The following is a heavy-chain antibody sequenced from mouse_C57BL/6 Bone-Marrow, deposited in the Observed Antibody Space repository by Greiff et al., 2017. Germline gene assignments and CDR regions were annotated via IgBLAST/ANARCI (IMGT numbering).Heavy chain of an antibody. CDR2: ISSGGSYT. CDR1: GFTFSSYG. Sequence: EVMLVESGGDLVTPGGSLTLSCAASGFTFSSYGMSWVRQTPDKRLEWVATISSGGSYTYYPDSVKGRFTISRDNAKNTLYLQMSSLKSEDTSMYYCARRGNWDDYWGQGTTLTVSS. V-gene: IGHV5-6*02. D-gene: IGHD4-1*01. J-gene: IGHJ2*01. CDR3: ARRGNWDDY.